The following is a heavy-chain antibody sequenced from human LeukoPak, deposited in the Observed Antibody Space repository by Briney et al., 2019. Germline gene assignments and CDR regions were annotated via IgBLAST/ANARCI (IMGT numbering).Heavy chain of an antibody. CDR3: AKDFQFTPPLLGFDY. D-gene: IGHD3-16*01. J-gene: IGHJ4*02. V-gene: IGHV3-23*01. Sequence: GGSLRLSCAASGFTFDDYGMSWVRQAPGKGLEWVSAISGSGGSTYYADSVKGRFTISRDNSKNTLYLQMNSLRAEDTAVYYCAKDFQFTPPLLGFDYWGQGTLVTVSS. CDR2: ISGSGGST. CDR1: GFTFDDYG.